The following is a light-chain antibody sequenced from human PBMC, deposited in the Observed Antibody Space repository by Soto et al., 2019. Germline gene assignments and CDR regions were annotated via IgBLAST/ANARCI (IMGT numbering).Light chain of an antibody. J-gene: IGLJ2*01. CDR3: SSYTRTSAKVV. V-gene: IGLV2-14*03. CDR2: DVR. Sequence: QSALTQPASVSGSPGQSITISCTGSASDVGDYNYVSWYQHHPGKAPKLMLYDVRVRPSGVSDRFSGSKSGNMASLIVSGLQAEDEADYYCSSYTRTSAKVVFGGGTKLTVL. CDR1: ASDVGDYNY.